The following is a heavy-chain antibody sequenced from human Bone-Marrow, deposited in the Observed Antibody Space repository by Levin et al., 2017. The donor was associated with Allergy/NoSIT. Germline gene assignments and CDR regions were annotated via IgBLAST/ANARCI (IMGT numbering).Heavy chain of an antibody. CDR1: GFTFSSYS. J-gene: IGHJ3*02. D-gene: IGHD7-27*01. CDR2: ISSSSSYI. V-gene: IGHV3-21*01. Sequence: GESLKISCAASGFTFSSYSMNWVRQAPGKGLEWVSSISSSSSYIYYADSVKGRFTISRDNAKNSLYLQMNSLRAEDTAVYYCARALGSSDAFDIWGQGTMVTVSS. CDR3: ARALGSSDAFDI.